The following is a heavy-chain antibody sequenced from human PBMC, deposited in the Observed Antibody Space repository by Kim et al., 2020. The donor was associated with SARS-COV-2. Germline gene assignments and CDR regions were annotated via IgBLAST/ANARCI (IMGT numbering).Heavy chain of an antibody. CDR1: GFTFSSYA. V-gene: IGHV3-30*04. CDR2: ISYDGSNK. Sequence: GGSLRLSCAASGFTFSSYAMHWVRQAPGKGLEWVAVISYDGSNKYYADSVKGRFTISRDNSKNTLYLQMNSLRAEDTAVYYCARIAVAGLDGRFYYYYGMDVWGQGATVTVSS. CDR3: ARIAVAGLDGRFYYYYGMDV. J-gene: IGHJ6*02. D-gene: IGHD6-19*01.